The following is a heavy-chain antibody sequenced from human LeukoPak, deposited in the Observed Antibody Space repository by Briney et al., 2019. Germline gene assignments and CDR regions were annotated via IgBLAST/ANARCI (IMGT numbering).Heavy chain of an antibody. V-gene: IGHV3-33*01. Sequence: GGSLRLSCAASGFTFSTSGMHWVRQAPGKGLEWVAVIWFDGSNKHYADSVKGRFSISRDNSENTLYLQMNSLRAEDTAVYYCARDTISPNSPFDAFDIWGQGTMVTVSS. D-gene: IGHD3-10*01. CDR2: IWFDGSNK. J-gene: IGHJ3*02. CDR3: ARDTISPNSPFDAFDI. CDR1: GFTFSTSG.